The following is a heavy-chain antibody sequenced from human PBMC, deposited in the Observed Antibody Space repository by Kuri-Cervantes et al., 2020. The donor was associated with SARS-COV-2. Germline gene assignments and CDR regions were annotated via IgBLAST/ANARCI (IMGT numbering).Heavy chain of an antibody. CDR3: AREDAGFDY. CDR1: GGSFDGYY. J-gene: IGHJ4*01. V-gene: IGHV4-34*01. CDR2: INHSEDT. Sequence: SETLSLTCTVYGGSFDGYYWSWFRQPPGKGLEWIGEINHSEDTKFNPSLKSRVTLSVDTSKRQFSLKLTSVTAADTAVYYCAREDAGFDYWGQGSQVTGSS.